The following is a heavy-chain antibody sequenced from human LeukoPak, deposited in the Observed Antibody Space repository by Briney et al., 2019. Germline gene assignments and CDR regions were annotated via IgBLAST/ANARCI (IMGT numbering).Heavy chain of an antibody. Sequence: GGSLRLSCAASGFTFSNYAMNWVRQAPGKGLEWVSGISGNAGSTYYADSVQGRFTISRDNSKNTLYLQMNSLRVEDTAVYYCAKVFRSTHFFVSDYWGQGTLVTVSS. CDR1: GFTFSNYA. D-gene: IGHD1-14*01. CDR3: AKVFRSTHFFVSDY. CDR2: ISGNAGST. J-gene: IGHJ4*02. V-gene: IGHV3-23*01.